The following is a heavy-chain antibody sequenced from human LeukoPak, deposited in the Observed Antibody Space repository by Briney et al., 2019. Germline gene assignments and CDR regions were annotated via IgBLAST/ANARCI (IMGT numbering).Heavy chain of an antibody. J-gene: IGHJ4*02. D-gene: IGHD2-15*01. Sequence: GASVTVSFKSSVYTFTSYGISWVRQAPGQGREWMGWISAYNGNTNNAQKLQGRVTVTTDTSTTTAYIELRSRRSDDTAVYYCARVGAYCSGGSCYLDYWGQGTLVTVSS. CDR3: ARVGAYCSGGSCYLDY. CDR1: VYTFTSYG. V-gene: IGHV1-18*01. CDR2: ISAYNGNT.